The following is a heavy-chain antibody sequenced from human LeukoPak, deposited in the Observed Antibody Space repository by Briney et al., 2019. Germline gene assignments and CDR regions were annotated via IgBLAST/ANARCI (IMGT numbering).Heavy chain of an antibody. CDR1: GYSFTSYW. J-gene: IGHJ4*02. V-gene: IGHV5-51*01. CDR3: ARAEAVAGLVFDY. Sequence: GESLKVSCKSSGYSFTSYWIGWVRQMPGKGLEWMGIIYPGDSDTRYSPSFQGQVTISADKSISTAYLQWSSLKASDTAMYYCARAEAVAGLVFDYWGQGTLVTVSS. CDR2: IYPGDSDT. D-gene: IGHD6-19*01.